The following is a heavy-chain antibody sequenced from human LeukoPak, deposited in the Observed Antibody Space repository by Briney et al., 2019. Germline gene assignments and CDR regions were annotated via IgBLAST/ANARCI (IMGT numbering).Heavy chain of an antibody. D-gene: IGHD3-3*01. CDR1: GGSISSSSYY. CDR3: ARGDYDFWSGYYMKLDY. J-gene: IGHJ4*02. Sequence: SETLSLTCTVSGGSISSSSYYWGWIRQPPGKGLEWIGEINHSGSTNYNPSLKSRVTISVDTSKNQFSLKLSSVTAADTAVYYCARGDYDFWSGYYMKLDYWGQGTLVTVSS. V-gene: IGHV4-39*07. CDR2: INHSGST.